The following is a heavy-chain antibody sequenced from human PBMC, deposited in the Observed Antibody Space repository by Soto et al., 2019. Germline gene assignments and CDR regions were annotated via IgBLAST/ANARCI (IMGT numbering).Heavy chain of an antibody. CDR1: GYSLTNYA. CDR2: INAGNGNT. J-gene: IGHJ4*02. D-gene: IGHD5-12*01. Sequence: ASVKVSCKASGYSLTNYAMHSLRQAPGQRLEWMGWINAGNGNTKYSQKFQGRVTITRDTSASTAYMELSSLRSEDTAVYYCARVSGYYLPDYWGQGTLVTVSS. CDR3: ARVSGYYLPDY. V-gene: IGHV1-3*01.